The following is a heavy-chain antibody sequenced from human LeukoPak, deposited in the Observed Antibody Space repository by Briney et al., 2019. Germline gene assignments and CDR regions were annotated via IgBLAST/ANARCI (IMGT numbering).Heavy chain of an antibody. CDR1: GYAFTSYD. CDR3: ARGPIYPKSGDYPNYYLDY. V-gene: IGHV1-8*01. D-gene: IGHD1-26*01. Sequence: ASVKVSCKASGYAFTSYDIVWVRQATGQGLEWMGWMNPNSGATGYAQKFQGRVSMTRDTSISTAYMELSSLRSEDTAVYFCARGPIYPKSGDYPNYYLDYWGQGTLVTVSS. J-gene: IGHJ4*02. CDR2: MNPNSGAT.